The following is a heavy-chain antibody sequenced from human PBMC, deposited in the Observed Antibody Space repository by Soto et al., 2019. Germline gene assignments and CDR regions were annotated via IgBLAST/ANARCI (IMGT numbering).Heavy chain of an antibody. CDR1: GYRFSSYW. V-gene: IGHV5-51*03. J-gene: IGHJ6*02. D-gene: IGHD1-1*01. CDR2: IYPGDSDT. Sequence: EVQLVQSGAEVKKPGESLKISCKGSGYRFSSYWIGWVRQMPGKGLEWMAIIYPGDSDTTYSPPFQGQVIISADKSISTAYLQWSSLKASDTAMYYCARMGTTGATDIYGVDVWGQGTTVTVSS. CDR3: ARMGTTGATDIYGVDV.